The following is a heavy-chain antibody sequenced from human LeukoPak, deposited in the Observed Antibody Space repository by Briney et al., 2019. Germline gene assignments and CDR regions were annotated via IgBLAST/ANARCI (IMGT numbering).Heavy chain of an antibody. J-gene: IGHJ4*02. CDR3: ARFGITVVRGGKYYFDY. CDR1: GCSISNYY. Sequence: WETLSLTCTVSGCSISNYYWSWIRQPPGKGLEWIGYIYYSGASKYYPSLKSRLTISLDTSKNQFSLMLSYVTAADTAVYYCARFGITVVRGGKYYFDYWGQGTLVTVSS. CDR2: IYYSGAS. D-gene: IGHD3-10*01. V-gene: IGHV4-59*08.